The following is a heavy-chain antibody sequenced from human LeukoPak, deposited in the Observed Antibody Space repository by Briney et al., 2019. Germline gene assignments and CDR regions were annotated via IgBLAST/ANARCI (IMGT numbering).Heavy chain of an antibody. CDR3: ARDLGAQLERQAFDI. Sequence: SETLSLTCTVSGGSISSYYWSWIRQPAGKGLEWIGRIYTSGSTNYNPYLKSRVTMSVDTSKNQFSLKLSSVTAADTAVYYCARDLGAQLERQAFDIWGQGTMVTVSS. CDR1: GGSISSYY. D-gene: IGHD1-1*01. J-gene: IGHJ3*02. CDR2: IYTSGST. V-gene: IGHV4-4*07.